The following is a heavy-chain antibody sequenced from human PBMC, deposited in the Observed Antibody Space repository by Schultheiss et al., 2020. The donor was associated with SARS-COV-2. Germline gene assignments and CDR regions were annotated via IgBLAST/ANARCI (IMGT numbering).Heavy chain of an antibody. J-gene: IGHJ5*02. D-gene: IGHD6-19*01. CDR1: GGSFSGYY. Sequence: SETLSLTCAVYGGSFSGYYWGWIRQPPGKGLEWIGYIYYSGSTNYNHSLKSRVTISVDTSKNQFSLKLSSVTAADTAVYYCARGLDVAVAGGFDPWGQGTLVTVSS. CDR3: ARGLDVAVAGGFDP. CDR2: IYYSGST. V-gene: IGHV4-59*12.